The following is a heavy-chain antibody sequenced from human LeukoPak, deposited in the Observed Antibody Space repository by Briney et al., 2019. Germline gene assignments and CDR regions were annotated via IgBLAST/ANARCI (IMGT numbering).Heavy chain of an antibody. D-gene: IGHD3-3*01. CDR1: GGSMSTYY. CDR3: AREDYDFLR. V-gene: IGHV4-59*01. CDR2: IYYIGST. Sequence: PSETLSLTCTVSGGSMSTYYWSWIRQPPGKGLEWIGYIYYIGSTNYNPSLKSRVTISVDTSKKQFSLKLNSVTAADTAVYYCAREDYDFLRWGQGTLVTVSS. J-gene: IGHJ4*02.